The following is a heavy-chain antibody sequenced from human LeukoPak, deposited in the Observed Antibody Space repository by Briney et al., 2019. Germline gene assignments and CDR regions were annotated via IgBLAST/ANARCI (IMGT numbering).Heavy chain of an antibody. D-gene: IGHD6-19*01. CDR3: ATDSGAVAGRGYYFDY. CDR2: FSPEVGET. CDR1: VDTLTALS. V-gene: IGHV1-24*01. Sequence: GASVKVSCKVSVDTLTALSMYWVRQAPGKRLEWRGGFSPEVGETIYAQKIQGRVTMTEATSTGTAYMELSSLRSEDTAVYYCATDSGAVAGRGYYFDYWGQGTLVTVSS. J-gene: IGHJ4*02.